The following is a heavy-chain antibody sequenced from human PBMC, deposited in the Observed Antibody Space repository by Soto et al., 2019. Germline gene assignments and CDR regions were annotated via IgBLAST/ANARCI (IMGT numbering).Heavy chain of an antibody. CDR1: GFTFSSYV. V-gene: IGHV3-23*01. Sequence: EVQLLESGGGLVQPGGSLRLSCAASGFTFSSYVMNWVRQAPGKGLEWVSGIRTSGGNTYYADSVEGRFTISRDNSKNTLDLQMNSLRAEDTDVYYCARGPRAPPPHDYGMDVWGQGTTVTVSS. CDR3: ARGPRAPPPHDYGMDV. J-gene: IGHJ6*02. CDR2: IRTSGGNT.